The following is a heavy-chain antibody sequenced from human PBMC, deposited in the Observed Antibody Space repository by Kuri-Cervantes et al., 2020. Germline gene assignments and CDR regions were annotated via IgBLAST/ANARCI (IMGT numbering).Heavy chain of an antibody. CDR1: GYTFTSYD. J-gene: IGHJ6*02. Sequence: ASVKVSCKASGYTFTSYDINRVRQATGQGLEWMGWMNPNSGNTGYAQKFQGRVTMTTDTSTSTAYMELRSLRSDDTAVYYCARGGAFYPNYGMDVWGQGTTVTVSS. CDR2: MNPNSGNT. D-gene: IGHD3-3*02. CDR3: ARGGAFYPNYGMDV. V-gene: IGHV1-8*01.